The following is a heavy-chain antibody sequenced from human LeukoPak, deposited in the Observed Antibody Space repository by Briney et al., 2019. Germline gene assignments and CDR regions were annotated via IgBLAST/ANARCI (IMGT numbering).Heavy chain of an antibody. V-gene: IGHV4-59*08. D-gene: IGHD7-27*01. CDR2: INFSGST. J-gene: IGHJ5*02. Sequence: SETLSLTCTVSGGSISSYYWSLIRQPPGKGLEWIGYINFSGSTTYNPALKSRVIISVYTSKNQFSLKLSTVTAADTAVYYCARRDWGSRFDPWGQGTLVTVSS. CDR1: GGSISSYY. CDR3: ARRDWGSRFDP.